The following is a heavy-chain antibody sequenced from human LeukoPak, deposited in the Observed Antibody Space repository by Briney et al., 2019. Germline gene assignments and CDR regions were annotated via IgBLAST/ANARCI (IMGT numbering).Heavy chain of an antibody. Sequence: SETLSLTCTVSGGSISSYYWSWIRQPPGKELEWIGYIYYSGSTNYNPSLKSRVTISVDTSKNQFSLKLSSVTAADTAVYYCARATYGSGSYYTLDYWGQGTLVTVSS. CDR1: GGSISSYY. V-gene: IGHV4-59*01. CDR2: IYYSGST. J-gene: IGHJ4*02. CDR3: ARATYGSGSYYTLDY. D-gene: IGHD3-10*01.